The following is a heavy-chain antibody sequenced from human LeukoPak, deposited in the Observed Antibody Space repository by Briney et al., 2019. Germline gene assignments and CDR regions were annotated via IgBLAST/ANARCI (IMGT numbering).Heavy chain of an antibody. Sequence: GGSLRIYCAAKGFTFSSYAMNRVRQAPGKGLYCLALIRDDGSNKYYADSVKGRFTISRDDSKNTLYLQMSSLRPEDTAVYYCEGYSGSYYEAPYWGQGTLVTVSS. J-gene: IGHJ4*02. V-gene: IGHV3-30*02. D-gene: IGHD1-26*01. CDR1: GFTFSSYA. CDR2: IRDDGSNK. CDR3: EGYSGSYYEAPY.